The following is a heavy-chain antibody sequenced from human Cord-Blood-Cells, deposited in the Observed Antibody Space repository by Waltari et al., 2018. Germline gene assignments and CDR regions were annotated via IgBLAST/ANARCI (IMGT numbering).Heavy chain of an antibody. D-gene: IGHD3-22*01. J-gene: IGHJ4*02. Sequence: LSCAASGFTFSSYSMNWVRQAPGKGLEWVSSISSSSSYIYYADSVKGRFTISRDNAKNSLYLQMNSLRAEDTAVYYCARSPYDSSGYYYYFDYWGQGTLVTVSS. CDR2: ISSSSSYI. CDR1: GFTFSSYS. CDR3: ARSPYDSSGYYYYFDY. V-gene: IGHV3-21*01.